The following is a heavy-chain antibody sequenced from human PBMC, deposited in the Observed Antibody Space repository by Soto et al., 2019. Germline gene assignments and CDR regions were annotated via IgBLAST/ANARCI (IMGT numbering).Heavy chain of an antibody. Sequence: EVQLVESGGGLVKPGGSLRLSCAASGFTLSNTWMDWVRQAPGKGLEWVVRIKSEADGGTMDFAAPVKGRFTISRDDTKDTLYLQMNSLKIEDTGVYYCNTGPGDYSGYYEHDYWGQGTLVTVSS. V-gene: IGHV3-15*07. CDR1: GFTLSNTW. D-gene: IGHD3-22*01. CDR3: NTGPGDYSGYYEHDY. CDR2: IKSEADGGTM. J-gene: IGHJ4*02.